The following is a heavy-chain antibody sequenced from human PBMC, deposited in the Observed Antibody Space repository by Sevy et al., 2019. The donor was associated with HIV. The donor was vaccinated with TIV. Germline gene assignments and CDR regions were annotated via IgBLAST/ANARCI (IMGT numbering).Heavy chain of an antibody. CDR3: ARDQLGSIDY. D-gene: IGHD7-27*01. J-gene: IGHJ4*02. V-gene: IGHV3-30-3*01. CDR1: GFTFSTYA. Sequence: GGSLRLSCAVSGFTFSTYAMHWVRQAPGKGLECVAIVSSDGSEINYADSVKGRFTISRDNSRNTLYLQMNSLRTEDTPLYYCARDQLGSIDYWGQGTLVTVSS. CDR2: VSSDGSEI.